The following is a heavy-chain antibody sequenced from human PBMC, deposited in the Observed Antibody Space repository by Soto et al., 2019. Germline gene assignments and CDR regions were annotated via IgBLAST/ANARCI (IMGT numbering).Heavy chain of an antibody. J-gene: IGHJ6*02. D-gene: IGHD3-9*01. V-gene: IGHV1-3*01. CDR2: INAGNGNT. Sequence: ASVEVSCKASGYTFTSYAMHWVRQAPGQRLEWMGWINAGNGNTKYSQKFQGRVTITRDTSASTAYMELSSLRSEDTAVYYCASTYDILTGYYDGYYYYGMDVWGQGTTVTVSS. CDR1: GYTFTSYA. CDR3: ASTYDILTGYYDGYYYYGMDV.